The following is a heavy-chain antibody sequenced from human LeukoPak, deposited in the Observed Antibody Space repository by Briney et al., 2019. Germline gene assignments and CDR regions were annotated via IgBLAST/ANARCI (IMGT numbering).Heavy chain of an antibody. Sequence: SQTLSLTCTVSGGSISSGSYYWSWIRQPAGKGLEWIGRIYTSGSTNYNPSLKSRVTISVDTSKNQFSLKLSSMTAADTAVYYCAGGRGSYYYFDYWGQETLVTVSS. J-gene: IGHJ4*02. CDR1: GGSISSGSYY. V-gene: IGHV4-61*02. D-gene: IGHD3-22*01. CDR2: IYTSGST. CDR3: AGGRGSYYYFDY.